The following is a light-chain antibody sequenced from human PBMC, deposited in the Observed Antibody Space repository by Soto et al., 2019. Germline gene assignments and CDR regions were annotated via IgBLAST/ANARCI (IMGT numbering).Light chain of an antibody. CDR2: KAS. CDR1: QSISSW. Sequence: DIPMTQSPSTLSASVGDRVTITCRASQSISSWLAWYQQKPGKAPKLLIYKASELESGVSSRFGGSGSGTGFTLTISNLQPDDFATYYCQQYKSYPWTFGQGTKVEIK. J-gene: IGKJ1*01. V-gene: IGKV1-5*03. CDR3: QQYKSYPWT.